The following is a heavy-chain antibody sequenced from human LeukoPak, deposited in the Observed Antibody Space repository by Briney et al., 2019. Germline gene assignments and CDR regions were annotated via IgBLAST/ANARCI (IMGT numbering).Heavy chain of an antibody. CDR2: IIPIFGTA. CDR1: GGTFSSYA. J-gene: IGHJ6*03. CDR3: ARERGSGRYDDYYYYYMDV. V-gene: IGHV1-69*05. D-gene: IGHD6-19*01. Sequence: SVTVSFKASGGTFSSYAIRWVRQAPGQGLEWMGGIIPIFGTANYAQKFQGRVTITTDESTSTAYMELSSLRSEDTAVYYCARERGSGRYDDYYYYYMDVWGKGTTVTVSS.